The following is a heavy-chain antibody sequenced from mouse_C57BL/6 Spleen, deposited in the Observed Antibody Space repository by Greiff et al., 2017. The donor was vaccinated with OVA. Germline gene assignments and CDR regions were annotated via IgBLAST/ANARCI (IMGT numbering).Heavy chain of an antibody. Sequence: QVQLQQSGADLVKPGASVKMSCKASGYTFTTYPIEWMKQNHGKSLEWIGNFHPYNDDTKYNEKFKGKATLTVEKSSSTVYLELSRLTSDDSAVYYCARGVLYGSSSLYYAMDYWGQGTSVTVSS. J-gene: IGHJ4*01. CDR1: GYTFTTYP. D-gene: IGHD1-1*01. V-gene: IGHV1-47*01. CDR2: FHPYNDDT. CDR3: ARGVLYGSSSLYYAMDY.